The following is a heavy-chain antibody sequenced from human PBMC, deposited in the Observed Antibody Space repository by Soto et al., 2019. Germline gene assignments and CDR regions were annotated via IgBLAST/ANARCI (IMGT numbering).Heavy chain of an antibody. CDR3: ARDGVAAAGRAGHYYYGMDV. Sequence: SETLSLTCTVSGGSISSNNWSWIRQPPGKGLEGSGYIYYSGSTNYNPSLKSRVTISVDTSKNQFSLKLSSVTAADTAVYYCARDGVAAAGRAGHYYYGMDVWGQGTTVTVSS. V-gene: IGHV4-59*01. D-gene: IGHD6-13*01. J-gene: IGHJ6*02. CDR1: GGSISSNN. CDR2: IYYSGST.